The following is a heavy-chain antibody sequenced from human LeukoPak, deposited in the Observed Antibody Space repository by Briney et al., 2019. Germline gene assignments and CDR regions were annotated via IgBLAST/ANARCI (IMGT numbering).Heavy chain of an antibody. CDR2: IYYSGST. Sequence: SETLSLTCTVSGGSISSSSYYWGWIRQPPGKGLEWIGSIYYSGSTYYNPSLKSRVTISVDTSKNQFSLKLSSVTAADTAVYYCARDSPWFYSSSLGEFDPWGQGTLVTVSS. CDR1: GGSISSSSYY. J-gene: IGHJ5*02. CDR3: ARDSPWFYSSSLGEFDP. V-gene: IGHV4-39*07. D-gene: IGHD6-13*01.